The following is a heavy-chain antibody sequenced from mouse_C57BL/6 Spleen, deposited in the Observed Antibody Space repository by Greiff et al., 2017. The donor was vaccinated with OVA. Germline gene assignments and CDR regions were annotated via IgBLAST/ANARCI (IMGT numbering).Heavy chain of an antibody. CDR1: GFSLTSYG. V-gene: IGHV2-2*01. J-gene: IGHJ4*01. D-gene: IGHD2-4*01. Sequence: VQLVESGPGLVQPSQSLSITCTVSGFSLTSYGVHWVRQSPGKGLEWLGVIWSGGSTDYNAAFISNLSISKDNSKSQVFFKMNSLQADDTAIYYCARYDYGRGGYAMDYWGQGTSVTVSS. CDR2: IWSGGST. CDR3: ARYDYGRGGYAMDY.